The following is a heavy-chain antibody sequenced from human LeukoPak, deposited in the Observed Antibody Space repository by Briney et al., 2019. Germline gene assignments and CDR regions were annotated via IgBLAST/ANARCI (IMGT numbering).Heavy chain of an antibody. V-gene: IGHV3-74*01. J-gene: IGHJ5*02. D-gene: IGHD5-18*01. Sequence: GSLRLSFSASGFTFSNYWMHLVRQTPGKGLVWISRINSDGSSTNYADSVKGRFTISRDNAKNTLYLQMNSLRAEDTAVYYCARDPHGYWWFDPWGQGTLVTVSS. CDR1: GFTFSNYW. CDR2: INSDGSST. CDR3: ARDPHGYWWFDP.